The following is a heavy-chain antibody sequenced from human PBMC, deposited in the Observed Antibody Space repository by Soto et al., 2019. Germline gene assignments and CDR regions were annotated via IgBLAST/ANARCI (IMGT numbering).Heavy chain of an antibody. D-gene: IGHD1-26*01. V-gene: IGHV1-18*01. CDR1: GYTFTDYS. Sequence: QVQLVQSGGEVKKPGASVKVSCKASGYTFTDYSISWVRQAPGKGLEWMGWISAYSGHTNYVQHLRGRVSTTKDTPTNTAYMELRSLTSDDPSVYYCARDVEWELVELGLSFSGMDVWGRGTSITVSS. CDR2: ISAYSGHT. J-gene: IGHJ6*02. CDR3: ARDVEWELVELGLSFSGMDV.